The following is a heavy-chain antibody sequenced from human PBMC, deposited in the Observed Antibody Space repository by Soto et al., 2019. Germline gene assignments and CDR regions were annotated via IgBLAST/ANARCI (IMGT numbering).Heavy chain of an antibody. Sequence: GGSLRLSCAAAGFIRSNHLMHLVRQGPGKGLEWISAISGSGGSTYYADSVKGRFTISRDNAKNSLYLQMNSLRAEDTAVYYCAREPRGLMVRGLYYYYYGMDVWGQGNTVTVSS. J-gene: IGHJ6*01. CDR2: ISGSGGST. CDR1: GFIRSNHL. D-gene: IGHD3-10*01. V-gene: IGHV3-48*03. CDR3: AREPRGLMVRGLYYYYYGMDV.